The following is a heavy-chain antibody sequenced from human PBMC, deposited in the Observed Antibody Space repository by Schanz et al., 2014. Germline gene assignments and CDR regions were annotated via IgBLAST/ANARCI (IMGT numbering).Heavy chain of an antibody. CDR1: GSSFTDYA. Sequence: QVQLVQSGVEVKRPGASVRVSCKASGSSFTDYAIHWVRQAPGQGLEWMGWISGYNGDTNYAPKFQDRVTMTTDTSTGITSLELRNLKSDDTAVYYCARDRVSFVRGPLGVDWGQGTQVIVSS. CDR3: ARDRVSFVRGPLGVD. J-gene: IGHJ4*02. CDR2: ISGYNGDT. V-gene: IGHV1-18*01. D-gene: IGHD3-10*01.